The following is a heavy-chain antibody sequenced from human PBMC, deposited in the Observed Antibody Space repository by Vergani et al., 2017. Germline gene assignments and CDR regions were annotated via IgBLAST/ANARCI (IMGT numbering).Heavy chain of an antibody. Sequence: QVQLQESGPGLVKPPGTLSLTCPVSGDSISSNNCWTWVRQPPGRGLERIWELCHTEDTKYSPSLKSRVTVSVDESRHLFSLRLNSVTAADTAVYYCATIGYRRWGYYFDYWGQGILVTVSS. J-gene: IGHJ4*02. CDR3: ATIGYRRWGYYFDY. V-gene: IGHV4-4*03. CDR1: GDSISSNNC. CDR2: LCHTEDT. D-gene: IGHD2-2*02.